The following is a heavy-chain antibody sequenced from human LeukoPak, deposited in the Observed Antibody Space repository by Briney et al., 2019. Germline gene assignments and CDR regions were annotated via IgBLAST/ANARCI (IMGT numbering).Heavy chain of an antibody. CDR1: GFTFSSYA. D-gene: IGHD3-10*01. J-gene: IGHJ4*02. Sequence: GGSVRLSCAASGFTFSSYAMSWVRQPPGEGLEWVSAISGSGGSTYYADSVKGRFTISRDNSKNTLYLQMNSLRAEDTAVYYCAKDDGSGSYYPFDYWGQGTLVTVS. CDR3: AKDDGSGSYYPFDY. CDR2: ISGSGGST. V-gene: IGHV3-23*01.